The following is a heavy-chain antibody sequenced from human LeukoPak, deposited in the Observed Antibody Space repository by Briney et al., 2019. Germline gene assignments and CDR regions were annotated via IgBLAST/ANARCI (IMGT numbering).Heavy chain of an antibody. D-gene: IGHD4-23*01. Sequence: ASVKVSCKASGYTYTSYDINWVRQATGQAREWMGWMNPNSCNTGYAQKFQGRVTMTRNTSISTAYMELSSLTSEDTAVYYCARTKTMVVPSLSYWGQGTLVTVSS. V-gene: IGHV1-8*02. CDR3: ARTKTMVVPSLSY. CDR2: MNPNSCNT. J-gene: IGHJ4*02. CDR1: GYTYTSYD.